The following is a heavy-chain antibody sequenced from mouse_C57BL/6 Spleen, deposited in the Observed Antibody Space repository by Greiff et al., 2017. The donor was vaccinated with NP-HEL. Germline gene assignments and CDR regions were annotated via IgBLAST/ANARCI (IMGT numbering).Heavy chain of an antibody. CDR3: ARSGYDVYCEGFAY. V-gene: IGHV1-82*01. D-gene: IGHD2-3*01. J-gene: IGHJ3*01. CDR2: IYPGDGDT. CDR1: GYAFSSSW. Sequence: VKLQESGPELVKPGASVKISCKASGYAFSSSWMNWVKQRPGKGLEWIGRIYPGDGDTNYNGKFKGKATLTGDKSSSTAYMQLSSLTSEDSAVYFCARSGYDVYCEGFAYWGQGTLVTVSA.